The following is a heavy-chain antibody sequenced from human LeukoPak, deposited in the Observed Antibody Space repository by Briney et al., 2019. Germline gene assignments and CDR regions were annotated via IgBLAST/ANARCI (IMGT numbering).Heavy chain of an antibody. CDR1: GYTFTGYY. CDR3: ASFFSCSGGRCYTDILPKPIYFDH. Sequence: GASVKVSCKASGYTFTGYYMHWVRQAPGQGLEWMGRINPNSGGTNYAQKFQGRVTMTRDTAISTAYMELSRLRSDDTAVYYCASFFSCSGGRCYTDILPKPIYFDHWGQGTLVTVSS. J-gene: IGHJ4*02. CDR2: INPNSGGT. D-gene: IGHD2-15*01. V-gene: IGHV1-2*06.